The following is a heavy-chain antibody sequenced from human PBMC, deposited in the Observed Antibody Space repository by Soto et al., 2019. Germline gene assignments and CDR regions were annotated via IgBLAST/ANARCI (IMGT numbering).Heavy chain of an antibody. V-gene: IGHV1-8*01. CDR1: GYTFTSYD. CDR3: AREGITMVRGVIGINYYGMDV. D-gene: IGHD3-10*01. Sequence: GASVKVSCKASGYTFTSYDINWVQQATGQGLEWMGWMNPNSGNTGYAQKFQGRVTMTRNTSISTAYMELSSLRSEDTAVYYCAREGITMVRGVIGINYYGMDVWGQGXTVTVPS. CDR2: MNPNSGNT. J-gene: IGHJ6*02.